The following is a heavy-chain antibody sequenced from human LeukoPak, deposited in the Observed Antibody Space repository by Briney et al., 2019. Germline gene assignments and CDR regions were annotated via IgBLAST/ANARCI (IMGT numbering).Heavy chain of an antibody. D-gene: IGHD3-10*01. V-gene: IGHV3-53*01. Sequence: GGSLRLSCAVSGFTVNNNYMTWVRQAPGKGLEWVSLIYGDGTTDYTDSVKGRFTISGDNSQNTLYLQMNTLRAEDTAVYYCATGAHYYGSWGQGTLVTVSS. CDR2: IYGDGTT. CDR3: ATGAHYYGS. J-gene: IGHJ1*01. CDR1: GFTVNNNY.